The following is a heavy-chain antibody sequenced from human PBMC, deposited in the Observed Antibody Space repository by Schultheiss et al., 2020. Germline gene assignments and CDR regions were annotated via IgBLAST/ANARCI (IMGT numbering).Heavy chain of an antibody. CDR2: IYHSGST. V-gene: IGHV4-30-2*01. Sequence: SQTLSLTCAVSGGSISSGGYSWSWIRQPPGKGLEWIGYIYHSGSTNYNPSLKSRVTISVDKSKNQFSLKLSSVTAADTAVYYCAFTIFGVVIHYYYYMDVWGKGTTVTVSS. CDR1: GGSISSGGYS. CDR3: AFTIFGVVIHYYYYMDV. J-gene: IGHJ6*03. D-gene: IGHD3-3*01.